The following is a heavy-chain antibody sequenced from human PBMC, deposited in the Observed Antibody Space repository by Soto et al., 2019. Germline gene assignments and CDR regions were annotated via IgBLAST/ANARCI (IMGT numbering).Heavy chain of an antibody. Sequence: EVQLVESGGGLVKPGGSLRLSCAVSGFTFSSYSMTWVRQAPGKGLEWVSCISPSSTYIYYADSVKGRFTISRDKAKKSLYLQKNSLSAEDTAVYYCASNWGDYKIDYWGQGTMVTVSS. CDR1: GFTFSSYS. J-gene: IGHJ4*02. D-gene: IGHD7-27*01. CDR2: ISPSSTYI. V-gene: IGHV3-21*01. CDR3: ASNWGDYKIDY.